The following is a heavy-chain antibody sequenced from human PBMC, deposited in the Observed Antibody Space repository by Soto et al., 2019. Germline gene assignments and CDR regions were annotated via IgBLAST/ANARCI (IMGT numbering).Heavy chain of an antibody. J-gene: IGHJ6*02. V-gene: IGHV2-26*01. D-gene: IGHD5-18*01. CDR2: IFSNDEK. CDR3: ARILDTAMVTGDYGMDV. CDR1: GFSLSNARMG. Sequence: SGPTLVNPTETLTLTCTVSGFSLSNARMGVSWIRQPPGKALEWLAHIFSNDEKSYSTSLKSRLTISKDTSKSQVVLTMTNMDPVGTATYYCARILDTAMVTGDYGMDVWGQGTTVTVSS.